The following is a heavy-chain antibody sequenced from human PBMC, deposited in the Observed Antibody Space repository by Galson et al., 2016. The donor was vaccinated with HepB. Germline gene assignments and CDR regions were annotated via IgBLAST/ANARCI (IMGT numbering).Heavy chain of an antibody. D-gene: IGHD1-26*01. J-gene: IGHJ5*02. V-gene: IGHV1-24*01. CDR2: FDPEDGEP. CDR1: GYTLTGLS. Sequence: SCKVSGYTLTGLSIHWVRQAPGKGLEWMGGFDPEDGEPIYAQKFQGRVTMAEDTSTDTAYMELSSLRSEDTAVYYCATVGASGYNWFDPWGQGTLVTVSS. CDR3: ATVGASGYNWFDP.